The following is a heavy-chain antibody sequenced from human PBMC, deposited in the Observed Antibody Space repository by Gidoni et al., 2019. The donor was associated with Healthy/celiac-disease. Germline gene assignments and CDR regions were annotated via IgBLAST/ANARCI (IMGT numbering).Heavy chain of an antibody. V-gene: IGHV3-13*01. Sequence: EVQLVESGGGLVQPGGSLRLSCAASGFTFSSYYMHWVHQATGKGLEWVSAIGTAVDTYYPGSVKGRFTISRENAKNSLYLQMNSLRAGDTAVYYCAREYDAFDIWGQGTMVTVSS. CDR1: GFTFSSYY. J-gene: IGHJ3*02. CDR2: IGTAVDT. CDR3: AREYDAFDI.